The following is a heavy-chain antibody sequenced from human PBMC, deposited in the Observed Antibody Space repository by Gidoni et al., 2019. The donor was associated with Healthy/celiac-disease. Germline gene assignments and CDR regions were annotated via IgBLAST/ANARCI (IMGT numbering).Heavy chain of an antibody. CDR3: ARVEEYGGKKGGYFDY. CDR2: SYTSGST. D-gene: IGHD2-15*01. Sequence: QVQLQESGPGLVKPSETLSLTCTVSGGSISSYYWSWIRQPAGKGLEWIVRSYTSGSTNYNPSLKSRVTMSVDTSKNQFSRKLSSVTAAETAVYYCARVEEYGGKKGGYFDYWGQGTLVTVSS. CDR1: GGSISSYY. J-gene: IGHJ4*02. V-gene: IGHV4-4*07.